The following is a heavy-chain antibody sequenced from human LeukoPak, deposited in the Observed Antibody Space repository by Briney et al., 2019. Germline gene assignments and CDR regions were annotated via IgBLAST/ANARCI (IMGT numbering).Heavy chain of an antibody. V-gene: IGHV2-5*02. Sequence: SGPTLVNPTQTLTLTCTFSGFSLSTSGVGVGWIRQPPGKALEWLALIYWDDDKRYSPSLKSRLTITKDTSKNQVVLTMTNMDPGDTATYFRAPSKDYFCSGFRGCFYIWGQGTMVTVSS. CDR1: GFSLSTSGVG. J-gene: IGHJ3*02. CDR3: APSKDYFCSGFRGCFYI. D-gene: IGHD3-10*01. CDR2: IYWDDDK.